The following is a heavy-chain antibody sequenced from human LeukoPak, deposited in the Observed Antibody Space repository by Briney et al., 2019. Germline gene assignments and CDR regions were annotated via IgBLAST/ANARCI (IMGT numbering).Heavy chain of an antibody. CDR2: ISGSGGST. CDR3: ARGVEPLAANTLAY. CDR1: GFIYSNYV. J-gene: IGHJ4*02. Sequence: PGGSLRLSCGASGFIYSNYVMSWVRQAPGKGLEWVSGISGSGGSTYYADSVKGRFTISRDNSKNTLYLEMNSLSPDDTAVYYCARGVEPLAANTLAYWGQGTLVTVSS. D-gene: IGHD1-14*01. V-gene: IGHV3-23*01.